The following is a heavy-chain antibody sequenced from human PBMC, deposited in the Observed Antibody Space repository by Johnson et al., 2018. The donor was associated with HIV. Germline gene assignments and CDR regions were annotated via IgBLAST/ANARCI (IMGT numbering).Heavy chain of an antibody. V-gene: IGHV3-30*19. CDR2: VSYNEDKK. Sequence: QVQLVESGGGVVQPGRSLRLSCAASGFTFSSYGMHWVRQAPGKGLEWVAVVSYNEDKKYYADSVKGRFTISRDNAKNSLYLQMNSLRAEDTAVYYCARDLDSSGWYKSQNDAFDIWGQGTMVTVSS. J-gene: IGHJ3*02. CDR1: GFTFSSYG. D-gene: IGHD6-19*01. CDR3: ARDLDSSGWYKSQNDAFDI.